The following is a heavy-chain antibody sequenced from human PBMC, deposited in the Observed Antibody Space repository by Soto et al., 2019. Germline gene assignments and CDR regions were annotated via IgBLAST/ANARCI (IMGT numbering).Heavy chain of an antibody. V-gene: IGHV4-61*01. Sequence: PSETLSLTCTVSGGSVSSGSYYWSWIRQPPGKGLEWIGYIYYSGSTNYNPSLKSRVTISVDTSKNQLSLKLSSVTAADTAVYYCARGGIDGYNYYFDYWGQGTLVTVSS. CDR2: IYYSGST. CDR3: ARGGIDGYNYYFDY. J-gene: IGHJ4*02. D-gene: IGHD1-1*01. CDR1: GGSVSSGSYY.